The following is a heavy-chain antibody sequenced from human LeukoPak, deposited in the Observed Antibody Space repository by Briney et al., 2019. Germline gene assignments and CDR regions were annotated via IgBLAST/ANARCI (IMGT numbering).Heavy chain of an antibody. Sequence: ASVKVSCKASGYTFTGYYMHWVRQAPGQGLEWMGWINPNSGGTNYAQKFQGRVTMTRDTSISTAYMELGRLRSDDTAVYYCARVRRGGSSDDYWGQGTLVTVSS. CDR1: GYTFTGYY. CDR3: ARVRRGGSSDDY. D-gene: IGHD6-6*01. CDR2: INPNSGGT. J-gene: IGHJ4*02. V-gene: IGHV1-2*02.